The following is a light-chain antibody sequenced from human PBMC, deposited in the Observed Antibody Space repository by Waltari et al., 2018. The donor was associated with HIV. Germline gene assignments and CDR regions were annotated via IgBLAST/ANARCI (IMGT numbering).Light chain of an antibody. CDR1: DSDFGFYNF. CDR3: ASYTANDTVM. V-gene: IGLV2-14*01. CDR2: KVD. J-gene: IGLJ3*02. Sequence: SGLTQPASVSGFPGQSITISCTGADSDFGFYNFVSWYHQPPGKVPKVILSKVDSRASGVSDRFSGSKSGNTASLTISGLRTEDEGVYFCASYTANDTVMFAGGTTVTVL.